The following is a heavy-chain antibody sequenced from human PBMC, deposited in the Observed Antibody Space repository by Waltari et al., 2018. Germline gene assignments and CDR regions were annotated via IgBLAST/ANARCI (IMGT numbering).Heavy chain of an antibody. CDR3: GRIAFGDDGGYFQH. Sequence: QLQLHDSGPGLVQPSETLSLTCTVSGCSLSTNYNWGWIRQPPGKGLEWIGNMQYRGSTFYNPSLKSRVTISLETSKNQFSLRLSSVGAADTAVYFCGRIAFGDDGGYFQHWGQGTLVTVSS. V-gene: IGHV4-39*01. J-gene: IGHJ1*01. CDR2: MQYRGST. CDR1: GCSLSTNYN. D-gene: IGHD4-17*01.